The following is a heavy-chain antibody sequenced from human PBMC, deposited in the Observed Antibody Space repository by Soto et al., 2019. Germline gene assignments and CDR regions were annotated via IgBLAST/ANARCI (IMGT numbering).Heavy chain of an antibody. Sequence: QVQLVESGGGVVQTGRSLRLSCAASGFIFSSYGMHWVRQAPGKGLEWVAVISYDGINKNHADSVKGRFTISRDNSKNTLHLQLNSLRAEDTAVYYCAKDQSGYDHYAMDVWGQGTAVTVSS. CDR1: GFIFSSYG. V-gene: IGHV3-30*18. D-gene: IGHD3-3*01. CDR3: AKDQSGYDHYAMDV. CDR2: ISYDGINK. J-gene: IGHJ6*02.